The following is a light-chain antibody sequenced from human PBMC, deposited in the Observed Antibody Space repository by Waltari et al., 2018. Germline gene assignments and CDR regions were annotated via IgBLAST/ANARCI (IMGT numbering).Light chain of an antibody. CDR1: NSDIGKYDL. CDR2: EVT. Sequence: QSALTQPASVSGSPGQSITIPCTGTNSDIGKYDLFSWYQQHPGKAPKLLIYEVTQRPSGVSNHFSGSKSGNTASLTISGLQPEDEANYYCCSFTDTSIWVFGGGTKLTVL. CDR3: CSFTDTSIWV. J-gene: IGLJ3*02. V-gene: IGLV2-23*02.